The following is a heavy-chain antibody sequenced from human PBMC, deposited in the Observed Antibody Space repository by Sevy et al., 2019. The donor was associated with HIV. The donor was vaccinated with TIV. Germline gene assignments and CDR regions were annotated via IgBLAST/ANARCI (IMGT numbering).Heavy chain of an antibody. V-gene: IGHV3-49*04. Sequence: GGSLRLSCTASGFTFTDYAMNWVRQSPGKGLEWVAFFKRKADGGTLDHAASVKGRFTISRDDSKNIAYLQMNDLKTEDTGVYYCMRWKGAQSVFDYWGQGAQVTVSS. J-gene: IGHJ4*02. D-gene: IGHD1-1*01. CDR2: FKRKADGGTL. CDR3: MRWKGAQSVFDY. CDR1: GFTFTDYA.